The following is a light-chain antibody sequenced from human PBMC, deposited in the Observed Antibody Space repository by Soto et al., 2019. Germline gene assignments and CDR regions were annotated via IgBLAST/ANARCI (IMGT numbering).Light chain of an antibody. V-gene: IGKV1-39*01. CDR3: QQGYSIHALT. J-gene: IGKJ4*01. CDR1: QTISTY. CDR2: DVS. Sequence: DIQMTQSPSSLSASVGDIVTISCRASQTISTYLHWYQHKPGRAPRLLISDVSTLQSVVPGRFRGSGSETEFTLTITYLQPEDFATYYCQQGYSIHALTFGGGTKVDLK.